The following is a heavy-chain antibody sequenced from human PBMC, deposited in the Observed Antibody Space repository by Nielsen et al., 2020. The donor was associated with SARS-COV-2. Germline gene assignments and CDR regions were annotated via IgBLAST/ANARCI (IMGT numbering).Heavy chain of an antibody. CDR1: GFTFSSYA. J-gene: IGHJ3*02. CDR2: ISYDGSNK. D-gene: IGHD3-3*01. CDR3: ARDLKTTPQYYDFWSGYWGDAFDI. Sequence: GGSLRLSCAASGFTFSSYAMHWVRQAPGKGLEWVAVISYDGSNKYYADSVKGRFTISRDNSKNTLYLQMNSLRAEDTAVYYCARDLKTTPQYYDFWSGYWGDAFDIWGQGTMVTVSS. V-gene: IGHV3-30-3*01.